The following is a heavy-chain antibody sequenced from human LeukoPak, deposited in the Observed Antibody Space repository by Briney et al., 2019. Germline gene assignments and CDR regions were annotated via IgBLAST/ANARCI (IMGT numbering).Heavy chain of an antibody. D-gene: IGHD1-26*01. V-gene: IGHV3-23*01. CDR3: AKIAFSGSYYGGFDY. CDR1: GFTFDDHA. J-gene: IGHJ4*02. CDR2: ISGSGGST. Sequence: PGGSLRLSCAASGFTFDDHAMSWVRQAPGKGLEWVSAISGSGGSTYYADSVKGRFTISRDNSKSTLYLQVNSLRAEDTAVYYCAKIAFSGSYYGGFDYWGQGTLVTVSS.